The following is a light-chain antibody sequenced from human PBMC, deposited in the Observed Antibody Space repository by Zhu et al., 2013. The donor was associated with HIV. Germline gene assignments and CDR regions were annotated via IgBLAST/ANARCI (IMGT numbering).Light chain of an antibody. CDR2: EVS. CDR3: SSYTSTNTYV. J-gene: IGLJ1*01. V-gene: IGLV2-14*01. Sequence: QSALTQPASVSGSPKQSITISCTGTSSDVGGYNYVSWYQQHPGKAPKFIIYEVSNRPSGVSSRFSGSKSGNTASLTISGLQAEDEADYYCSSYTSTNTYVFGTGTKVTVL. CDR1: SSDVGGYNY.